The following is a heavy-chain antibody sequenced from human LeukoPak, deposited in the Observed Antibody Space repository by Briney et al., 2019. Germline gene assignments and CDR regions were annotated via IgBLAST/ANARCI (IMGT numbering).Heavy chain of an antibody. CDR2: IYYSGTT. CDR1: GGSISTYY. CDR3: ARRPPGYSYSINS. Sequence: SETLSLTCTVSGGSISTYYWSWIRQPPGKGLEWIGYIYYSGTTNYNPSLKSRVTISVDTSKNQFSLNLSSVTAADTAVYYWARRPPGYSYSINSGGQEPLVPVSS. D-gene: IGHD5-18*01. V-gene: IGHV4-59*08. J-gene: IGHJ4*02.